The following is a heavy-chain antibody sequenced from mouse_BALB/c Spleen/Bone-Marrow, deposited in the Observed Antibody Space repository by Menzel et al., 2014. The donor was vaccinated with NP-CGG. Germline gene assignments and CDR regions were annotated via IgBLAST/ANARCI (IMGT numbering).Heavy chain of an antibody. V-gene: IGHV4-1*02. CDR3: ERLNYYGNLYV. D-gene: IGHD1-1*01. CDR1: GFDFSRYW. Sequence: VQLKQSGGGLVQPGGSLKLSCAASGFDFSRYWMSWVRQAPGKGLEWIGEINPDSSTINYTPSLKDKFIISRNNAKNTLYLQMSKVRSEDTALYYCERLNYYGNLYVWGAGTTVTVSS. CDR2: INPDSSTI. J-gene: IGHJ1*01.